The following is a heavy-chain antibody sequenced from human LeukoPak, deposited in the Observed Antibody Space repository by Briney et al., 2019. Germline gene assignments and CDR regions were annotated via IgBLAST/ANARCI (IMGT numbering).Heavy chain of an antibody. CDR3: ARAGQWLETNWFDP. CDR2: IYYSGST. J-gene: IGHJ5*02. V-gene: IGHV4-39*07. CDR1: GGSISSSSYY. D-gene: IGHD6-19*01. Sequence: PSETLSLTCTVSGGSISSSSYYWGWIRQPPGKGLEWIGSIYYSGSTYSNPSLKSRVTISVGTSKNQFSLKLSSVTAADTAVYYCARAGQWLETNWFDPWGQGTLVTVSS.